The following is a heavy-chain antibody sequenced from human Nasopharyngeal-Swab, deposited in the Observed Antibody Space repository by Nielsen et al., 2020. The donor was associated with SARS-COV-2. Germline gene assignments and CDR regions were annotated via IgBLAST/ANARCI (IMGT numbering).Heavy chain of an antibody. CDR2: ISSSGSTI. J-gene: IGHJ4*02. V-gene: IGHV3-48*03. CDR3: ARGGDTEIDY. Sequence: ERQMPGKGLEWVSYISSSGSTIYYADSVKGRFTISRDNAKNSLYLQMNSLRAEDTAVYYCARGGDTEIDYWGQGTLVTVSS. D-gene: IGHD1-26*01.